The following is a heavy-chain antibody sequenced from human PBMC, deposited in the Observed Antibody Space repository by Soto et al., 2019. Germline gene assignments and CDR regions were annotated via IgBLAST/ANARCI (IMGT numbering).Heavy chain of an antibody. Sequence: QVQLQESGPGLVKPSQTLSLTCTVSGGSISSGGYYWSWIRQHPGKGLEWIGYIYYSGSTYYNPSLTRRVTISVDTSKNQFSLKLSSVTAADTAVYYCARPDSSGYYRFDYWGQRTLVTVSS. CDR2: IYYSGST. CDR3: ARPDSSGYYRFDY. J-gene: IGHJ4*02. D-gene: IGHD3-22*01. CDR1: GGSISSGGYY. V-gene: IGHV4-31*03.